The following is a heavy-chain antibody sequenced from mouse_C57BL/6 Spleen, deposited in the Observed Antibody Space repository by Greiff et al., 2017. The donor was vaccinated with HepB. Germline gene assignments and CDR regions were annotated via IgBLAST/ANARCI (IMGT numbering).Heavy chain of an antibody. D-gene: IGHD3-2*02. V-gene: IGHV1-81*01. CDR2: IYPRSGNT. CDR3: AIVDSSGGWFAY. Sequence: QVQLKESGAELARPGASVKLSCKASGYTFTSYGISWVKQRTGQGLEWIGEIYPRSGNTYYNEEFKGKATLTADKSSSTAYMELRSLTSEDSAVYFCAIVDSSGGWFAYWGQGTLVTVSA. CDR1: GYTFTSYG. J-gene: IGHJ3*01.